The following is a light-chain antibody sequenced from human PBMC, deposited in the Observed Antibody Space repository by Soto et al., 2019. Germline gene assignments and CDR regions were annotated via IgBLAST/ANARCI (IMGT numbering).Light chain of an antibody. V-gene: IGLV2-14*01. Sequence: QSALTQPASVSGSPGQSITISCTGTSSDVGGYNYVSWYQHHPDKAPKLMIYVVSNRPSGVSNRFSGSKSGNTASLTISGLQAEDEADYYCSSYTSSDTPYVFGPGTKVTVL. CDR1: SSDVGGYNY. CDR3: SSYTSSDTPYV. J-gene: IGLJ1*01. CDR2: VVS.